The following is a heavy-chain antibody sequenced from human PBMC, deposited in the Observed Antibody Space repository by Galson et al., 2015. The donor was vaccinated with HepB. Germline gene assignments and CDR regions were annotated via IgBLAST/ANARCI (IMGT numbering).Heavy chain of an antibody. CDR3: ARESYYYDSSGYYLYWFDP. V-gene: IGHV3-30-3*01. J-gene: IGHJ5*02. CDR2: ISYDGSNK. D-gene: IGHD3-22*01. CDR1: GFTFSSYA. Sequence: SLRLSCAASGFTFSSYAMHWVRQAPGKGLEWVAVISYDGSNKYYADSVKGRFTISRDNSKNTLYLQMNSLRAEDTAVYYCARESYYYDSSGYYLYWFDPWGQGTLVTVSS.